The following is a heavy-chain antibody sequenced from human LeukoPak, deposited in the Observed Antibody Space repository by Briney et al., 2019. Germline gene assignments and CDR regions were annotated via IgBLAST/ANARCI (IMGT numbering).Heavy chain of an antibody. V-gene: IGHV3-9*01. J-gene: IGHJ4*02. CDR2: ISWNSGSI. CDR3: ARGEYYYDSSGWYL. Sequence: GGSLRLSCAASGFTFDDYAMHWVRQAPGKGLEWVSGISWNSGSIGYADSVKGRFTISRDNSKNTLYLQMNSLRAEDTAVYYCARGEYYYDSSGWYLWGQGTLVTVSS. D-gene: IGHD3-22*01. CDR1: GFTFDDYA.